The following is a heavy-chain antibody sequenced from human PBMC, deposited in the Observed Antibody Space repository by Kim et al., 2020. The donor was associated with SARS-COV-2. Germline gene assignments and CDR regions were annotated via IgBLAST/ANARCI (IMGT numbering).Heavy chain of an antibody. Sequence: GGSLRLSCAASGFTFSSYAMSWVRQAPGKGLEWVSAISGSGGSTYYADSVKGRFTISRDNSKNTLYLQMNSLRAEDTAVYYCAKDQREDMYSSSWYPPDDAFDIWGQGTMVTVSS. J-gene: IGHJ3*02. CDR1: GFTFSSYA. CDR3: AKDQREDMYSSSWYPPDDAFDI. CDR2: ISGSGGST. D-gene: IGHD6-13*01. V-gene: IGHV3-23*01.